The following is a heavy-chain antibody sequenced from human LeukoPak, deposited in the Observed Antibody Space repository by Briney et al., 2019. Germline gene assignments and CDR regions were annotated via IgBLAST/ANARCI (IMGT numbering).Heavy chain of an antibody. Sequence: GEPLKISCKGSGSRFTSYWIGWVRQMHGKGLEWMGIIYAGDADTRYTPSFQGQVTISADKPISSAYLQWSTLKASDTAMYYCARLGCSSTSCYPWGQGTLVTVSS. CDR1: GSRFTSYW. CDR3: ARLGCSSTSCYP. D-gene: IGHD2-2*01. V-gene: IGHV5-51*01. J-gene: IGHJ5*02. CDR2: IYAGDADT.